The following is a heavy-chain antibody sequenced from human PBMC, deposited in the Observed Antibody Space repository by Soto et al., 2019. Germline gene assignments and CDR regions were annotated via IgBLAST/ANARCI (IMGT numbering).Heavy chain of an antibody. CDR2: IYPGDSDT. CDR3: ARPFDTSGWYDH. Sequence: GESLKISCKGSGYSFTTYWIAWVRQMPGKGLECMGIIYPGDSDTRYSPSFQGQVTISADKSINTAYLQWSSLKASDSAIYYCARPFDTSGWYDHWGQGTLVTRLL. D-gene: IGHD6-19*01. J-gene: IGHJ5*02. V-gene: IGHV5-51*01. CDR1: GYSFTTYW.